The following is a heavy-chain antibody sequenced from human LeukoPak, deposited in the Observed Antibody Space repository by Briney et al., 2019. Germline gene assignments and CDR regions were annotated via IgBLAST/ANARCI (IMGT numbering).Heavy chain of an antibody. CDR2: ISYDGSNK. J-gene: IGHJ4*02. V-gene: IGHV3-30*18. CDR1: GFTFSSYG. D-gene: IGHD6-13*01. CDR3: AKKSSSWDGDFDY. Sequence: SGGSLRLSCAASGFTFSSYGMHWVRQAPGKGLEWVAVISYDGSNKYYADSVKGRFTISRDNSKNTLYLQMNSLRAEDTAVYYCAKKSSSWDGDFDYWGQGTLVTVSS.